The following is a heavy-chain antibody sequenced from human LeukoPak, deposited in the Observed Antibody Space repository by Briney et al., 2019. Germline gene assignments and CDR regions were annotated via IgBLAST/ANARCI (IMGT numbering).Heavy chain of an antibody. CDR3: AKSPYYDTTYWSYYFAY. Sequence: GGYLRLSCAASGFTFSTYAMSWVRQAPGKGLEWVSGISGSGGSTYYADSVKGRFTISRDNSKNTLYLQLNSLRAEDTAVYYCAKSPYYDTTYWSYYFAYRGQGTLVTVSS. CDR1: GFTFSTYA. J-gene: IGHJ4*02. D-gene: IGHD3-22*01. CDR2: ISGSGGST. V-gene: IGHV3-23*01.